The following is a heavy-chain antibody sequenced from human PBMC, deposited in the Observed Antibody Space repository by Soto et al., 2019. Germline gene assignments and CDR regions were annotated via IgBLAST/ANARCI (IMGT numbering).Heavy chain of an antibody. CDR3: ARSAYYYYGMDV. V-gene: IGHV4-59*01. CDR2: IYYSGST. J-gene: IGHJ6*02. CDR1: GGSISSYY. Sequence: SETLAITCTASGGSISSYYWSWIRQPPGKGLEWIGYIYYSGSTNYNPSLKSRVTISVDTSKNQFSLKLSSVTAADTAVYYCARSAYYYYGMDVWGQGTTVTV.